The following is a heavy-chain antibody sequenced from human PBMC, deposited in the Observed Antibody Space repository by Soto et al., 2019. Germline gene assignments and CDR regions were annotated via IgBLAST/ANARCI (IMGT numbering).Heavy chain of an antibody. V-gene: IGHV4-4*02. D-gene: IGHD6-13*01. CDR1: GGSISSSNW. J-gene: IGHJ6*02. Sequence: SETLSLTCAVSGGSISSSNWWSWVRQPPGKGLEWIGEIYHSGSTNYNPSLKSRVTISVDKSKNQFSLKLSSVTAADTAVYYCARDRPIAAAGNYYYYGMDVWGQGTTVT. CDR2: IYHSGST. CDR3: ARDRPIAAAGNYYYYGMDV.